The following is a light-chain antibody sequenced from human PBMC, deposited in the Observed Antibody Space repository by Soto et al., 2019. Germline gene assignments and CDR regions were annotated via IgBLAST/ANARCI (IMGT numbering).Light chain of an antibody. CDR2: AAS. CDR1: QDISSW. J-gene: IGKJ4*01. V-gene: IGKV1-12*01. Sequence: DIQMTQSPSSVSASVGDRVTITCRASQDISSWLAWYQQKPGKAPKLLTYAASSLHSGVPPRFSGSESGTDFTLTISSLQPEDSASYYCQQANSFPLTFGGGTKVEIK. CDR3: QQANSFPLT.